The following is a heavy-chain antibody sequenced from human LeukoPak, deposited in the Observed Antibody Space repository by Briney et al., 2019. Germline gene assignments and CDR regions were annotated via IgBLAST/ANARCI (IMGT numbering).Heavy chain of an antibody. V-gene: IGHV3-9*01. D-gene: IGHD4-11*01. Sequence: GGSLRLSCAASGFTFDDHAMHWVRQAPGKGLEWASGISWNSGSIGYADSVKGRFTISRDNAKNSLYLQMNSLRAEDTALYYCAKDEGATVTTGWFDPWGQGTLVTVSS. CDR2: ISWNSGSI. CDR1: GFTFDDHA. J-gene: IGHJ5*02. CDR3: AKDEGATVTTGWFDP.